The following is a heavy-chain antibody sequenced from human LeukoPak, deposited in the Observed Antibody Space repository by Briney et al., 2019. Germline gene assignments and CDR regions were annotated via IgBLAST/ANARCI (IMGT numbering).Heavy chain of an antibody. CDR1: WCCLTTSGMC. J-gene: IGHJ4*02. CDR3: AHVQPYGGNADGYFPHY. CDR2: IDWDDDK. Sequence: CGPRRFIARQILTSTRTLLWCCLTTSGMCVSWIRQPPGKALEWLALIDWDDDKFYSTSLKTRLTISKDTYKNQVVLTMTSLNPVDTAAYYCAHVQPYGGNADGYFPHYWGQGTLVTVSS. V-gene: IGHV2-70*12. D-gene: IGHD4-23*01.